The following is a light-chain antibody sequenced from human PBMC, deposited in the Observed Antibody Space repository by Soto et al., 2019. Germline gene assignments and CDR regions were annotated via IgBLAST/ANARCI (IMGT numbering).Light chain of an antibody. Sequence: DIVLTQSPCTLSLSLGERVTLSCRASQSISSSYLAWYQQKPGQAPSLLIYDASIWATGIPARFSGSGSGTDFTLTISSLEPEDFAAYYCQQRSSSPPTFGQGTRLEIK. V-gene: IGKV3D-20*02. J-gene: IGKJ5*01. CDR3: QQRSSSPPT. CDR1: QSISSSY. CDR2: DAS.